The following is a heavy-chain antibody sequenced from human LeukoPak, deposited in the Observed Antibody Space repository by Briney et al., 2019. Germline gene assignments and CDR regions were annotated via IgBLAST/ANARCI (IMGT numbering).Heavy chain of an antibody. V-gene: IGHV1-18*01. CDR2: ISAYNGNT. Sequence: ASVKVSCKASGYTFTSYGISWVRQAPGQGLEWMGWISAYNGNTNYAQKLQGRVTMTTDTSTSTAYMELRSLRSDDTAVYYCARVRARVTYYYDREYQPFDPWGQGTLVTVSS. J-gene: IGHJ5*02. D-gene: IGHD3-22*01. CDR1: GYTFTSYG. CDR3: ARVRARVTYYYDREYQPFDP.